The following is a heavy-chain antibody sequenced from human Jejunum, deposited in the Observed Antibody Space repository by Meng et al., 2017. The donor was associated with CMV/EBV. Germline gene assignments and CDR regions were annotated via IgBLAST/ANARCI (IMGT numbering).Heavy chain of an antibody. D-gene: IGHD6-13*01. CDR3: ARVSSIWSAFDY. J-gene: IGHJ4*02. CDR2: IYYSGST. V-gene: IGHV4-39*07. Sequence: TGDSIISSVYYWGWIRQSPAKGLEWIGSIYYSGSTYYKSSLRSRVTISVDTSKKQFSLKLKFVTAADTAVYYCARVSSIWSAFDYWGQGRLVTVSS. CDR1: GDSIISSVYY.